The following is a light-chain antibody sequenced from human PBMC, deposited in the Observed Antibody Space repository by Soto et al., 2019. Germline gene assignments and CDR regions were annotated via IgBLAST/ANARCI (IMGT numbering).Light chain of an antibody. CDR2: GAS. CDR1: QSVSSNY. J-gene: IGKJ5*01. V-gene: IGKV3-20*01. Sequence: IVLTQSPGTLSLSPGERATLSCRAGQSVSSNYLAWYQQKPGQAPRLLIYGASNRATGIPDRFSGSGSGTDFTLTISRLEPEDFAVYFCQQYTGPPTTFGQGTRLEI. CDR3: QQYTGPPTT.